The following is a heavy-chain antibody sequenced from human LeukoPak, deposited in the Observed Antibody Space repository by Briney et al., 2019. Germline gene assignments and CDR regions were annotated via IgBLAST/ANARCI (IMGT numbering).Heavy chain of an antibody. CDR1: GFTFSSYG. CDR2: IWYDGSNK. D-gene: IGHD3-3*01. CDR3: AKDHYDFWSGYPSNYFDY. V-gene: IGHV3-33*06. Sequence: GGSLRLSCAASGFTFSSYGMHWVRQAPGKGLEWVAVIWYDGSNKYYADSVKGRFTISRDNTKNTLYLQMNSLRAEDTAVYYCAKDHYDFWSGYPSNYFDYWGQGTLVTVSS. J-gene: IGHJ4*02.